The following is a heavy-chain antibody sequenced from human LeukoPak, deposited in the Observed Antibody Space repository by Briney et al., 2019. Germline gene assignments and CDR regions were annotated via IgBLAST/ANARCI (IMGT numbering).Heavy chain of an antibody. CDR2: INPSGGST. Sequence: ASVKVSCKAYEYTFTSYYMHWVRQDPGQGLEWMGIINPSGGSTSYAQKFQGRVTMTRDMSTSTVYMELSSLRSEDTAVYYCARASTTGTTRTFDYWGQGTLVTVSS. J-gene: IGHJ4*02. D-gene: IGHD1-1*01. CDR1: EYTFTSYY. V-gene: IGHV1-46*01. CDR3: ARASTTGTTRTFDY.